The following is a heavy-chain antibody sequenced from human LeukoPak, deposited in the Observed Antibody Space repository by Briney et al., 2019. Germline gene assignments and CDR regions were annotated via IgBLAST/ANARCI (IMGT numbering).Heavy chain of an antibody. CDR2: INPNSGGT. Sequence: ASVKVSCKASGGTFSSYAISWVRQAPGQGLEWMGWINPNSGGTNYAQKFQGWVTMTRDTSISTAYMELSRLRSDDTAVYYCARASGYEDYYGMDVWGQGTTVTVS. CDR1: GGTFSSYA. J-gene: IGHJ6*02. D-gene: IGHD5-12*01. CDR3: ARASGYEDYYGMDV. V-gene: IGHV1-2*04.